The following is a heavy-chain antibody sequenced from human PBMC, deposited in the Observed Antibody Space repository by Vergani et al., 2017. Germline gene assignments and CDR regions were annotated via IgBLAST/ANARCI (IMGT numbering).Heavy chain of an antibody. CDR1: GYTFTSYY. J-gene: IGHJ6*03. CDR3: ARDGAKLYYMDV. CDR2: INPSGGST. D-gene: IGHD1-7*01. V-gene: IGHV1-46*03. Sequence: QVQLVQSGAEVKKPGASVKVSCKASGYTFTSYYMHWVRQAPGQGLEWMGIINPSGGSTSYAQKFQGRVTMTRNTSTSTVYMELSSLRSEDTAVYYCARDGAKLYYMDVWGKGTTVTVSS.